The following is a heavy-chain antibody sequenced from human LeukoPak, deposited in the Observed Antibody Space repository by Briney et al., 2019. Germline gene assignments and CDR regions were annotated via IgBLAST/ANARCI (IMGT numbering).Heavy chain of an antibody. Sequence: ESGPTLVNPTQTLTLTCTFSGFSLSTSGVGVGWIRQPPGKALEWLALIYWDDDKRYSPSLKNRLTITKDTSKNQVVLTMTNMDPVDTATCYCVRRHYQLGFAPWGQGTLVTVSS. J-gene: IGHJ5*02. D-gene: IGHD1-1*01. CDR3: VRRHYQLGFAP. CDR1: GFSLSTSGVG. CDR2: IYWDDDK. V-gene: IGHV2-5*02.